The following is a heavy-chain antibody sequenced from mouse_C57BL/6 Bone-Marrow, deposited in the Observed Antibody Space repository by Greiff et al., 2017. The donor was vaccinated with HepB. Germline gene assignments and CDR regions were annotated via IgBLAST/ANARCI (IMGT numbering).Heavy chain of an antibody. CDR3: ASRGGCAYYFDY. CDR1: EYEFPSHD. V-gene: IGHV5-2*03. Sequence: DVMLVESGGGLVQPGESLKLSCESNEYEFPSHDMSWVRKTPEKRLELVAAINSDGGSTYYPDTMERRFIISRDNTKKTSYLQMSRLRSEDTALYYCASRGGCAYYFDYWGPGTTLTVSS. CDR2: INSDGGST. D-gene: IGHD3-3*01. J-gene: IGHJ2*01.